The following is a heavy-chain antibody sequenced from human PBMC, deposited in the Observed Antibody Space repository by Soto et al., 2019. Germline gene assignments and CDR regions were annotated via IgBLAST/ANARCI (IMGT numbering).Heavy chain of an antibody. CDR1: GFTFSSYA. J-gene: IGHJ6*01. V-gene: IGHV3-30-3*01. D-gene: IGHD3-16*01. CDR2: ISYDGSNK. Sequence: SLRLSCAASGFTFSSYAMHCVRQAPGKGLEWVAVISYDGSNKYYADSVKGRFTISRDNSKNTLYLKMNSLRAEDTAVYYCARHFGGXXXXYGMXXXXXGXTVTVSS. CDR3: ARHFGGXXXXYGMXX.